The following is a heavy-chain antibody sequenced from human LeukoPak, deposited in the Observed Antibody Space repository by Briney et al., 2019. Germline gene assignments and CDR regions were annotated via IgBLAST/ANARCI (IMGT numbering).Heavy chain of an antibody. Sequence: GGSLRLSCAASGFTFSSYSMNWVHQAPGKGLKWVSSITSSSSYIYYADSVKGRFTISRDNAKNSLYLQMNSLRAEDTAVYYCARHVVAVGFDYWGQGTLVTVSS. CDR2: ITSSSSYI. J-gene: IGHJ4*02. CDR1: GFTFSSYS. V-gene: IGHV3-21*01. CDR3: ARHVVAVGFDY. D-gene: IGHD3-22*01.